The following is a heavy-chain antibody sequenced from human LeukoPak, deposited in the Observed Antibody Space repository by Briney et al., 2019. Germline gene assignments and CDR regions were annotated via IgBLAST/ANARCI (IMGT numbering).Heavy chain of an antibody. CDR3: ARSTTTIRSFDY. Sequence: PSETLSLTCTVSGGSISSGGYYWSWIRQHPGKGLEWIGYIYYSGSTYYSPSLKSRVTISVDTSKNQFSLKLSSVTAADTAVYYCARSTTTIRSFDYWGQGTLVTVSS. J-gene: IGHJ4*02. V-gene: IGHV4-31*03. CDR1: GGSISSGGYY. D-gene: IGHD1-1*01. CDR2: IYYSGST.